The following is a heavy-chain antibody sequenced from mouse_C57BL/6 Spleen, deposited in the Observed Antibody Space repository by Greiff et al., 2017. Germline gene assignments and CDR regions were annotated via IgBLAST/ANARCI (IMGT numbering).Heavy chain of an antibody. Sequence: EVQLQEPGPGLVKPSPSLSLTCSVTGYSFTSGYYWNWIRQFPGNQLEWMGYISYDGSNNYNPSLKNRISITRDTSKNQFFLKMNSVTTEDTATYYGASDRDCYCGGSFDYWGQGTTLTVSS. J-gene: IGHJ2*01. V-gene: IGHV3-6*01. D-gene: IGHD1-1*02. CDR2: ISYDGSN. CDR1: GYSFTSGYY. CDR3: ASDRDCYCGGSFDY.